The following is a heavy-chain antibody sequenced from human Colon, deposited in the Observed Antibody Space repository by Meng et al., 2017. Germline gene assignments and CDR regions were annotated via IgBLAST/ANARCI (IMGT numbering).Heavy chain of an antibody. V-gene: IGHV4-61*01. CDR2: IDYSRSI. D-gene: IGHD1-26*01. J-gene: IGHJ4*02. CDR1: GGSVSSGSHY. CDR3: AGGPWELDY. Sequence: REACQGLVRHSETLSRTCTVSGGSVSSGSHYWSWIRQPPGKGLEWIGYIDYSRSINYYPSLKSRVTMSVDTSKNQFSLNLSSVTAADTAVYYCAGGPWELDYWGQGTLVTVSS.